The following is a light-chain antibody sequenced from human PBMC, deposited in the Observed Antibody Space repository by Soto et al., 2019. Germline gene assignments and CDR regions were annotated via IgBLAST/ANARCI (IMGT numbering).Light chain of an antibody. CDR1: ALPKQF. CDR2: KDN. Sequence: SYELTQPPSVSVSPGQTARITCSGDALPKQFAYWYQQKPGQAPVLMIYKDNERPSGIPERFSGSSSGTTVTLTISGVQAEDEADYYCQSADSSGYIVVFGGGTQLTVL. CDR3: QSADSSGYIVV. J-gene: IGLJ2*01. V-gene: IGLV3-25*03.